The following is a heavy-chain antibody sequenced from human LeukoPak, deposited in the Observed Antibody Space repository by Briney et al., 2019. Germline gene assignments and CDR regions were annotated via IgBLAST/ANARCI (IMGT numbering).Heavy chain of an antibody. D-gene: IGHD6-13*01. Sequence: GGSLRLSCAASGFTFNTAWMHWVRQAPGKGLVWVSRIYSDGSDKTYADSVKGRFTISRDNAKNKLYLQMNSLRAEDSAVYYCARASGYSSSWPFDYWGQGTLVTVSS. CDR2: IYSDGSDK. J-gene: IGHJ4*02. CDR3: ARASGYSSSWPFDY. CDR1: GFTFNTAW. V-gene: IGHV3-74*01.